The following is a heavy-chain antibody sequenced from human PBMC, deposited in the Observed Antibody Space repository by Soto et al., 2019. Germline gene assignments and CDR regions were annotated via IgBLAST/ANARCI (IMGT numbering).Heavy chain of an antibody. D-gene: IGHD2-15*01. CDR2: INHSGST. Sequence: PSETLSLTCAVYGGSFSGYYWSWIRQPPGKGLEWIGEINHSGSTNYNPSLKSRVTISVDTSKNQFSLKLSSVTAADTAVYYCARLGYCSGGSCLASDYWGQGTLVTVSS. J-gene: IGHJ4*02. CDR3: ARLGYCSGGSCLASDY. CDR1: GGSFSGYY. V-gene: IGHV4-34*01.